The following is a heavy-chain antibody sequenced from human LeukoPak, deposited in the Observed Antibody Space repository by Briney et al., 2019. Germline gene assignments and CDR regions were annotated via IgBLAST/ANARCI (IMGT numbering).Heavy chain of an antibody. CDR1: GFTFSRYW. V-gene: IGHV3-74*01. CDR2: INSDGSST. Sequence: GGSLRLSCAASGFTFSRYWMHWVRQAPGKGLVWVSRINSDGSSTSYADSVKGRFTISRDNAKNTLYLQMNSLRAEDTAVYYCARDPKMVRGVNSFDYWGQGTLVTVSS. D-gene: IGHD3-10*01. CDR3: ARDPKMVRGVNSFDY. J-gene: IGHJ4*02.